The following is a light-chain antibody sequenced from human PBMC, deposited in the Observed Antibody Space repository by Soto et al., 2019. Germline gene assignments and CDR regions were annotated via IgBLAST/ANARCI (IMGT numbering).Light chain of an antibody. Sequence: QSALTQPASVSGSPGQSITISCTGTSSDVGGYNYVSWYQQHPGKAPKLMISDVSNRPSGVSIRFSGSKSGNTASLTISGLQAEDEAAYYCNSYSSSTTLYLFGTGTKLTVL. V-gene: IGLV2-14*01. CDR3: NSYSSSTTLYL. J-gene: IGLJ1*01. CDR1: SSDVGGYNY. CDR2: DVS.